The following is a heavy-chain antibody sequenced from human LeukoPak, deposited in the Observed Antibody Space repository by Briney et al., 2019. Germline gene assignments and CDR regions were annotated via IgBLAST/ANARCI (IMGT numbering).Heavy chain of an antibody. CDR3: ARRDYAAWFDP. CDR2: VYYSGTT. CDR1: GDFITSGGFY. Sequence: SETLSLTCNVSGDFITSGGFYWAWIRQSPGKGLEWIGNVYYSGTTQYNPSLKGRVTIPMDMSKNQFSLNLNSVSVTDTAIYYCARRDYAAWFDPWGHGTLVTVSS. J-gene: IGHJ5*02. V-gene: IGHV4-39*01. D-gene: IGHD4/OR15-4a*01.